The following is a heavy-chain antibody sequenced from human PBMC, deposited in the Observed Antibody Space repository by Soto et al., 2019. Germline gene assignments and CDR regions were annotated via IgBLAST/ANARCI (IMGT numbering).Heavy chain of an antibody. V-gene: IGHV3-30-3*01. CDR3: ARVTRIQLWPDY. D-gene: IGHD5-18*01. CDR1: GFTFSSYA. CDR2: ISYDGSNK. J-gene: IGHJ4*02. Sequence: VQVVESGGGLIQPGGSLRLSCAASGFTFSSYAMHWVRQAPGKGLEWVAVISYDGSNKYYADSVKGRFTISRDNSKNTLYLQMNSLRAEDTAVYYCARVTRIQLWPDYWGQGTLVTVSS.